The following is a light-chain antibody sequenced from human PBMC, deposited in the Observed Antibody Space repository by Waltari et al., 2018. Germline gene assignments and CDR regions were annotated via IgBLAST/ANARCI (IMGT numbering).Light chain of an antibody. CDR3: GTWDSSLSAGV. Sequence: QSVLTQPPSVSAAPGQKVTISCSGRRSIIGNHSVYRYQQFPGTAPKLLIYVNNKRPSGIPDRFSGSKSGTSVTLGITGLQTGDEADYYCGTWDSSLSAGVFGGGTKLTVL. J-gene: IGLJ2*01. V-gene: IGLV1-51*01. CDR2: VNN. CDR1: RSIIGNHS.